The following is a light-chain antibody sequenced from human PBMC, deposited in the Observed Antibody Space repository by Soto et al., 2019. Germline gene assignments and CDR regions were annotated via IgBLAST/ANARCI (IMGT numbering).Light chain of an antibody. CDR1: NSNIGTNT. Sequence: QSALTQPPSAAGIPGQRVTISCSGSNSNIGTNTVDWYQQVPGTAPRLLIYNTNQRPSGVPDRFSGSKSGTSASLAISGLQSEDEADYYCAAWDDTLNGHLVFGGGTKLTVL. J-gene: IGLJ3*02. V-gene: IGLV1-44*01. CDR2: NTN. CDR3: AAWDDTLNGHLV.